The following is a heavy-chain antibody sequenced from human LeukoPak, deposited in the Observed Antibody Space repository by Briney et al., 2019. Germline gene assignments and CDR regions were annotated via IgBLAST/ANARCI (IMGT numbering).Heavy chain of an antibody. CDR1: GFTFSSYD. J-gene: IGHJ3*02. CDR3: AKDLITIFGVSTPIAFDI. CDR2: ISGSGGST. V-gene: IGHV3-23*01. D-gene: IGHD3-3*01. Sequence: PGGSLRLSCAASGFTFSSYDMSWVRQAPGKGLEWVSAISGSGGSTYYADAVKGRFTISRDNSKNTLYLQMNSLRAEDTAVYYCAKDLITIFGVSTPIAFDIWGQGTMVTVSS.